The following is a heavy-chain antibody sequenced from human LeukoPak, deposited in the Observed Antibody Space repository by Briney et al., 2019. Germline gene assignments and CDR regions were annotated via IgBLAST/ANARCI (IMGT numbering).Heavy chain of an antibody. CDR2: IYHSGST. V-gene: IGHV4-39*07. D-gene: IGHD2-15*01. CDR1: GGSISTSDYY. CDR3: ASYCSGGSCYNYHAFDI. Sequence: SETLSLTCAVSGGSISTSDYYWGWIRQPPGKGLEWIGSIYHSGSTYYNPSLKSRVTISVDTSKNQFSLKLSSVTAADTAVYYCASYCSGGSCYNYHAFDIWGQGTMVTVSS. J-gene: IGHJ3*02.